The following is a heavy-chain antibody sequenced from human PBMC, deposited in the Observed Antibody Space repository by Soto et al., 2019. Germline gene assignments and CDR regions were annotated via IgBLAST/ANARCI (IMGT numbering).Heavy chain of an antibody. Sequence: QVQLVQSGAEVKKPGASVKVSCKASGYTFTSYGISWVRQAPGQGLEWMGWISAYNGNTNYAQKLQGRVTMTTDTSTRSAYMELRGLRYDATDGSSWARSTCDYGIYWGQGTLVTVSS. D-gene: IGHD4-17*01. CDR1: GYTFTSYG. CDR2: ISAYNGNT. J-gene: IGHJ4*02. CDR3: ARSTCDYGIY. V-gene: IGHV1-18*01.